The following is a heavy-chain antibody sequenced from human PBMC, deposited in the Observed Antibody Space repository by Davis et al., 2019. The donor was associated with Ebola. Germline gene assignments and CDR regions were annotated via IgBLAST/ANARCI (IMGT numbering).Heavy chain of an antibody. Sequence: PSETLSLTCSVSGGSISSTDYYWAWIRQNPGKGLEWIGNFYFRGSTYYNPSLKSRLVISVDPSQDPQLFLRVRSVTAADTAVYYCARVNLENYFYYMDVWGKGTSVTVSS. CDR1: GGSISSTDYY. D-gene: IGHD5-24*01. V-gene: IGHV4-39*07. J-gene: IGHJ6*03. CDR3: ARVNLENYFYYMDV. CDR2: FYFRGST.